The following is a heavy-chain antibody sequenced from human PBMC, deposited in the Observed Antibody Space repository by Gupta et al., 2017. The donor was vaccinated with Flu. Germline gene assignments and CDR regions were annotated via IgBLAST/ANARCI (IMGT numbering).Heavy chain of an antibody. CDR1: GGSVVPSSYY. D-gene: IGHD3-22*01. Sequence: HLQLQESGPGQLRSSETLSLTCPVSGGSVVPSSYYWAWIRQTPGKGLEGMGTIYYNGDSYFHASLKSRLTMSVDTSEDQFTLRLSSMTASETAIYYWARLSADYIYAYSSGFYVDHWVQGALVTVS. V-gene: IGHV4-39*01. CDR2: IYYNGDS. J-gene: IGHJ4*02. CDR3: ARLSADYIYAYSSGFYVDH.